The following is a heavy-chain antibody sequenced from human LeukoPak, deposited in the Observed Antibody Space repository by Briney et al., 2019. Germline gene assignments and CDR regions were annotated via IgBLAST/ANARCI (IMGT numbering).Heavy chain of an antibody. J-gene: IGHJ4*02. CDR2: IIGSGDIT. V-gene: IGHV3-23*01. D-gene: IGHD5-12*01. CDR1: GFTFSNYV. Sequence: PGGSLRLSCAVSGFTFSNYVMSWVRQAPGKGLEWVSGIIGSGDITYYADSVKGRFTISRDNSKNTLYLQMNTLRADDTAVYYCARAARGYHYWGQGTLVTVSS. CDR3: ARAARGYHY.